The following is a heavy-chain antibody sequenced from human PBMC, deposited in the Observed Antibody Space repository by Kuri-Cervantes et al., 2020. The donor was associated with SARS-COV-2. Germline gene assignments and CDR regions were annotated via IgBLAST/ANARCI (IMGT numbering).Heavy chain of an antibody. Sequence: GESLKISCAASGFTFSSYWMHRVRQAPGKGLVWVSRINSDGSSASYADSVKGRFTISRDNAKNTLYLQMNSLRAEDTAVYYCARGYDSSGYSLDYWGQGTLVTVSS. V-gene: IGHV3-74*01. CDR1: GFTFSSYW. CDR3: ARGYDSSGYSLDY. J-gene: IGHJ4*02. CDR2: INSDGSSA. D-gene: IGHD3-22*01.